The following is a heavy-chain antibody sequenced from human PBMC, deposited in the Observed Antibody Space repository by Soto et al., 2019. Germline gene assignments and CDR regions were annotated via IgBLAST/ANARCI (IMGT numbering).Heavy chain of an antibody. D-gene: IGHD3-10*01. CDR1: GFTCTSHT. Sequence: PGGSLRLSCAASGFTCTSHTMHWVREAPGKGLEWVAVISFDGNNEYYADSVKGRFTISRDHSKNTLFLQMNSLRAEDTAMYHCARDAARSSDYFDYWGQGTRVTVSS. CDR2: ISFDGNNE. V-gene: IGHV3-30-3*01. J-gene: IGHJ4*02. CDR3: ARDAARSSDYFDY.